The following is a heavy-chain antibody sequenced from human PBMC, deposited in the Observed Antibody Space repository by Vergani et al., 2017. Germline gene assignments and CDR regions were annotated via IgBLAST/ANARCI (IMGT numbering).Heavy chain of an antibody. J-gene: IGHJ4*02. CDR1: GFTFSSYS. Sequence: EVQLVESGGGLVQPGGSLRLSCAASGFTFSSYSMNWVRQAPGKGLEWVSYISSSSTIYYADSVKGRFTISRDNAKNSLYLQMNSLRAEDTAVYYCARDPIYCGGDCYSDYWGQGTLVTVSS. CDR3: ARDPIYCGGDCYSDY. D-gene: IGHD2-21*02. CDR2: ISSSSTI. V-gene: IGHV3-48*01.